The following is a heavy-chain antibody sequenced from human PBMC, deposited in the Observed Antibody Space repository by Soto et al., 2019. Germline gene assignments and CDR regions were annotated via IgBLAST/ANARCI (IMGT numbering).Heavy chain of an antibody. J-gene: IGHJ4*02. CDR3: ARDEKRIAAAAFDY. CDR1: GFTFSSYA. CDR2: ISYDGSNK. V-gene: IGHV3-30-3*01. Sequence: PGGSLRLSCAASGFTFSSYAMHWVRQAPGKGLEWVAVISYDGSNKYYADSVKGRFTISRDNSKNTLYLQMNSRRAEDTAVYYCARDEKRIAAAAFDYWGQGPLVNAPQ. D-gene: IGHD6-25*01.